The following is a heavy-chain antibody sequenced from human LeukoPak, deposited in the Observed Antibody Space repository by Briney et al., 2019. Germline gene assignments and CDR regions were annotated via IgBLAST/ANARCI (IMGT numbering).Heavy chain of an antibody. Sequence: GGSLRLSCAASGFTFSSYAMSWVRQAPGKGLQWVGRINSKTDGGTTDYAAPVKGRFTISRDDSKNTLYLQMNSLKTEDTAVYYCTLHSDLAYWGQGALVTVSS. V-gene: IGHV3-15*01. J-gene: IGHJ4*02. CDR3: TLHSDLAY. CDR1: GFTFSSYA. CDR2: INSKTDGGTT. D-gene: IGHD3-3*02.